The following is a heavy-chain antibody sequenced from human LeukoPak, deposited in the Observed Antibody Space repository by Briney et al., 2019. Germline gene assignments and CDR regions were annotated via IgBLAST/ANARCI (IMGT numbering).Heavy chain of an antibody. D-gene: IGHD3-3*01. CDR1: GGSISSSSYY. CDR3: ARQLAKDFWSGYQLDWFDP. V-gene: IGHV4-39*01. Sequence: SETLSLTCSVSGGSISSSSYYWGWIRQPPGTGLEWIGSIYYSGSTYYNPSLKSRVTISVDTSKNQFSLKLSSVTPADTAVYYCARQLAKDFWSGYQLDWFDPWGQGTLVTVSS. J-gene: IGHJ5*02. CDR2: IYYSGST.